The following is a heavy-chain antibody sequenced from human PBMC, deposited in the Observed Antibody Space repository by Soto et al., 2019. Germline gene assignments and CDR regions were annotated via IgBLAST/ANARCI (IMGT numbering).Heavy chain of an antibody. D-gene: IGHD2-2*01. CDR1: GFTFSNAW. CDR3: TTTLGSCSTSCP. V-gene: IGHV3-15*01. J-gene: IGHJ5*02. CDR2: IKSNAYGATT. Sequence: EVQLVESGGGLVKPGESLRLSCAASGFTFSNAWMNWVRQGPGKGLEWVGRIKSNAYGATTDYAAPVKGRFTISRDDSRDTLYLQMNSLKTADTAVYSCTTTLGSCSTSCPWGQGSLVTVSS.